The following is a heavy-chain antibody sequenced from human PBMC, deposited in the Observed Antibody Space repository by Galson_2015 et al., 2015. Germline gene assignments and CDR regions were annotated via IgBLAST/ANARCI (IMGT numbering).Heavy chain of an antibody. CDR3: ARVSGGGDICYSLSGRGCWFDP. Sequence: CAISGDSVSSNSAAWNWIRQSPSRGLEWLGRTYYRSKWYDDYAVSVKSRITINPDTSKNQFSLQLSSVTPEDTAVYYCARVSGGGDICYSLSGRGCWFDPSGHGTLATVSA. CDR2: TYYRSKWYD. CDR1: GDSVSSNSAA. J-gene: IGHJ5*02. D-gene: IGHD2-15*01. V-gene: IGHV6-1*01.